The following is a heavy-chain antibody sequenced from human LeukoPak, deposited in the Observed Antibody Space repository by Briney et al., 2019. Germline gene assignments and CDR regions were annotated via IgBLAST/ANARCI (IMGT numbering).Heavy chain of an antibody. CDR3: AIAPPIAAAGSIYFQH. Sequence: GASVKVSCKASGYTFTGYYMHWVRQAPGQGLEWMGWINPNSGGTNYAQKLQGRVTMTRGTSISTAYMELSRLRSDDTAVYYCAIAPPIAAAGSIYFQHWGQGTLVTVSS. CDR2: INPNSGGT. D-gene: IGHD6-13*01. V-gene: IGHV1-2*02. CDR1: GYTFTGYY. J-gene: IGHJ1*01.